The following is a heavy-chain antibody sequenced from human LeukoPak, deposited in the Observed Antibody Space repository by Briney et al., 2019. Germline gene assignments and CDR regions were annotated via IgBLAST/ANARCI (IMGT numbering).Heavy chain of an antibody. CDR2: ISSSSSYI. Sequence: TGGSLRLSCASSGFTFNSYSMNCIRPALGQGLDSVLSISSSSSYIYYADPVKGRFTISRDNAKHSLYLQMHSLSAEDTAVYYCARASNCSGGSCYSVFDYWGQGTLVTVSS. CDR3: ARASNCSGGSCYSVFDY. D-gene: IGHD2-15*01. J-gene: IGHJ4*02. V-gene: IGHV3-21*01. CDR1: GFTFNSYS.